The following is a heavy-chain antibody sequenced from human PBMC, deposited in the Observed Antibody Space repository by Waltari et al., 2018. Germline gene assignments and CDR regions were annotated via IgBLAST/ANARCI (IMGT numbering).Heavy chain of an antibody. CDR1: GFTFRGYW. CDR3: VRGGGTYGDWDY. D-gene: IGHD4-17*01. J-gene: IGHJ4*02. Sequence: EVPLVESGGGVVQPGGSLRLPCAASGFTFRGYWMHWVGEAPGKGPVWVSRINGDGRNTNYADSVKGRFTISRDNAKNTLYLQMNSLRAEDTAVYYCVRGGGTYGDWDYWGLGTLVTVSS. V-gene: IGHV3-74*01. CDR2: INGDGRNT.